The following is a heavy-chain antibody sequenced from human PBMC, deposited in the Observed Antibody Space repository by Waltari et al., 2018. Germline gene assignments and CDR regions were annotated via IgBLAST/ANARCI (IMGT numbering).Heavy chain of an antibody. CDR1: GFTFSSYW. CDR3: ARSPAGWFDP. CDR2: IKPDGSEK. V-gene: IGHV3-7*01. Sequence: EVQLVESGGGLVQPGGSLRLSCAASGFTFSSYWMSWVRQAPGKGMEWVANIKPDGSEKYYVDSVKGRFTIARDNAKNSLYLQMNSLRAEDTAVYYCARSPAGWFDPWGQGTLVTVSS. J-gene: IGHJ5*02.